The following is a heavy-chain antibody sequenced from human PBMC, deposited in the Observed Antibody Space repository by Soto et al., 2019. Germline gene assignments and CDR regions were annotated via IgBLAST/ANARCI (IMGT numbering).Heavy chain of an antibody. V-gene: IGHV3-30*03. D-gene: IGHD3-16*01. CDR1: GVTFKDYG. CDR2: ISYDGKQT. Sequence: GGSLRLSCGAPGVTFKDYGMHWVRQAPGKGLEWVAVISYDGKQTYYADSVKGRFTISKDKSKRTLFLQMNSLRVDDTAVYYCARDGWGSNWYFDLWGRGTLVTVPQ. J-gene: IGHJ2*01. CDR3: ARDGWGSNWYFDL.